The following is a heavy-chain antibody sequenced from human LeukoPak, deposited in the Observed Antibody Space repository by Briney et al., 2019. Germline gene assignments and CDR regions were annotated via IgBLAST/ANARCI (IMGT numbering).Heavy chain of an antibody. J-gene: IGHJ6*03. CDR2: IYYSGST. D-gene: IGHD6-13*01. CDR1: GCSISSSSYY. CDR3: ARESRRIAAAGPSYYMDV. V-gene: IGHV4-39*07. Sequence: SETLSLTCTVSGCSISSSSYYWGWIRQPPGKGLEWIGNIYYSGSTYYNPSLKSRVTISVDTSKNHFSLMLNSVTAADTAVYYCARESRRIAAAGPSYYMDVWGRGTTVTVSS.